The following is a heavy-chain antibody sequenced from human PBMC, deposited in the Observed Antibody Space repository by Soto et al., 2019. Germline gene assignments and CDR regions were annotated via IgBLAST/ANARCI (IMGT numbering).Heavy chain of an antibody. CDR1: GYSFTSDG. CDR3: ANRGNPLMDV. CDR2: IYVSNGYT. J-gene: IGHJ6*02. Sequence: GASVKVSCKAIGYSFTSDGVTWVRQAPGQGLEWMGWIYVSNGYTNYAQRFQDRVTLTADTSTRTVYMELRSLRSDDTAVYYCANRGNPLMDVWGQGTTVTVS. V-gene: IGHV1-18*01.